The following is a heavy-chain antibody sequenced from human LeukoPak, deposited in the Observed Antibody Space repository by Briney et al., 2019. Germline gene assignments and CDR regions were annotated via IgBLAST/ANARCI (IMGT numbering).Heavy chain of an antibody. CDR2: ISSSSSYI. D-gene: IGHD5-12*01. CDR1: GFTFSSYS. CDR3: AKDRVPAGYPPYYYGMDV. Sequence: GGSLRLSCAASGFTFSSYSMNWVRQAPGKGLEWVSSISSSSSYIYYADSVKGRFTISRDNAKNSLYLQMNSLRAEDTAVYYCAKDRVPAGYPPYYYGMDVWGQGTTVTVSS. J-gene: IGHJ6*02. V-gene: IGHV3-21*04.